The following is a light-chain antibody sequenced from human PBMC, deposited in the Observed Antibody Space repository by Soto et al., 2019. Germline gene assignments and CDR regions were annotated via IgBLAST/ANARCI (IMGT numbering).Light chain of an antibody. J-gene: IGLJ1*01. V-gene: IGLV2-14*01. CDR1: SSDVGGYNY. CDR3: SSYTTSSTLDV. CDR2: DVT. Sequence: QSALTQPASVSGSPGQSITISCTGTSSDVGGYNYVSWYQQHPGKAPKLMIYDVTDRPSGVSNRFSGSKSGNTASLTISGLRAEDEADYYCSSYTTSSTLDVFGTGTKVTVL.